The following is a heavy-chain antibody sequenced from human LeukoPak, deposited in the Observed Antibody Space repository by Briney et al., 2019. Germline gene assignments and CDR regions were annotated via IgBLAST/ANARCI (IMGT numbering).Heavy chain of an antibody. CDR2: ISSSSSTI. Sequence: GGSLRLSCAASGFTFSSYSMNWVRQAPGKGLEWVSYISSSSSTIYYADSVKGRFTISRDNAKNSLYLQMNSLRAEDTAVYYCAKHHRTFANWFDPWGQGTLVTVSS. CDR1: GFTFSSYS. D-gene: IGHD2/OR15-2a*01. J-gene: IGHJ5*02. V-gene: IGHV3-48*01. CDR3: AKHHRTFANWFDP.